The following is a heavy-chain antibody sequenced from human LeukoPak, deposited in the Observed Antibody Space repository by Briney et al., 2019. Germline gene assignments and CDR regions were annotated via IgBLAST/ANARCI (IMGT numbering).Heavy chain of an antibody. Sequence: NTSESLSLTCTVSGGSISSYYWSWIRQPPGKGLEWIGYIYHSGSAKYEPSLKSRVTISVDTSKNQFSLKLSSVTAADTAVYYCARHPSDPYWYFDLWGRGTLVTVSS. CDR3: ARHPSDPYWYFDL. CDR1: GGSISSYY. V-gene: IGHV4-59*08. J-gene: IGHJ2*01. CDR2: IYHSGSA.